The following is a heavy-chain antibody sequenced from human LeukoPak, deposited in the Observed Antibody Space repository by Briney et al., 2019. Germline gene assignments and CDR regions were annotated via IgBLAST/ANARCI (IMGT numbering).Heavy chain of an antibody. Sequence: GGSLRLSCAASGFIFSNHGMNWVRQAPGKGLEWVSYISSSGSTIYYADSVKGRFTISRDNAKNSLYLQMNSLRAEDTALYYCARGGITIFGVVIHYFDYWGQGTLVTVSS. D-gene: IGHD3-3*01. CDR3: ARGGITIFGVVIHYFDY. CDR1: GFIFSNHG. J-gene: IGHJ4*02. CDR2: ISSSGSTI. V-gene: IGHV3-48*04.